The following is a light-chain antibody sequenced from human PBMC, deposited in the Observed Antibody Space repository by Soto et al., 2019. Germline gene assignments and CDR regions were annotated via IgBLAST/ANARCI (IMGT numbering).Light chain of an antibody. V-gene: IGKV3-20*01. CDR1: QSVSSSY. CDR2: GAS. Sequence: EIVLTQSPGTLSLSPGERATLSCRASQSVSSSYLAWYQQKPGQAPRLLIYGASSRATGIPDRCSGSGSGTDFTLTISRLEPEDFAVYYCQQYGSSPYTFGNGTKLEI. J-gene: IGKJ2*01. CDR3: QQYGSSPYT.